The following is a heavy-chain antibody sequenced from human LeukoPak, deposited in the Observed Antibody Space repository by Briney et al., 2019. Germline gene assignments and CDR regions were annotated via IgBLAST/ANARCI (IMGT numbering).Heavy chain of an antibody. V-gene: IGHV3-21*01. CDR3: ANADA. J-gene: IGHJ5*02. CDR2: ISSSSSYI. D-gene: IGHD2-2*01. Sequence: GGSLRLSCAASGFTVSSNYMSWVRQAPGKGLEWVSSISSSSSYIYYADSVKGRFTISRDNAKNSLYLQMNSLRAEDTAVYYCANADAWGQGTLVTVSS. CDR1: GFTVSSNY.